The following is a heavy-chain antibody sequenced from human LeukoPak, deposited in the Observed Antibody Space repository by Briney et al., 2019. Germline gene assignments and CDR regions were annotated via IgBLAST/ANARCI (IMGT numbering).Heavy chain of an antibody. D-gene: IGHD2-2*01. CDR3: ARDPRCGSSTSCYLSSFDY. Sequence: PSQTLSLTCTVSGGSISSGSYYWSWIRQPAGKGLEWIGRIYTSGSTNYNPSLKSRVTISVDTSKNQFSLKLSSVTAADTAVYYCARDPRCGSSTSCYLSSFDYWGQGTLVTVSS. CDR1: GGSISSGSYY. CDR2: IYTSGST. J-gene: IGHJ4*02. V-gene: IGHV4-61*02.